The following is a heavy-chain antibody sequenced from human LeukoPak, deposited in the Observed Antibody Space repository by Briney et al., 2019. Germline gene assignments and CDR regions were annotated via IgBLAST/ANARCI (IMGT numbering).Heavy chain of an antibody. CDR3: ARQGYSAYEILDY. J-gene: IGHJ4*02. CDR1: GGSISSYY. D-gene: IGHD5-12*01. Sequence: PSETLSLTCTVSGGSISSYYWSWIRQPPGKGLEWIGYIYYSGSTHYSPSLKSRVTISVDTSKNQLSLKLSSVTAADTAVYYCARQGYSAYEILDYWGQGTLVTVSS. V-gene: IGHV4-59*08. CDR2: IYYSGST.